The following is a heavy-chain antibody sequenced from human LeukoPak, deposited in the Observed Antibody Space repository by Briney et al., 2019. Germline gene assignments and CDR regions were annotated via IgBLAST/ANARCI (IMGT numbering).Heavy chain of an antibody. D-gene: IGHD6-13*01. V-gene: IGHV3-53*01. Sequence: GGSLRLSCAASGFTVSSNYMSWVRQAPGKGLEWVSVIYSGGSTYYADSVKGRFTISRDNSKNTLYLQMNSLRAEDTAVYYCAREGPTYAAGPKPPYYYYGMDVWGQGTTVTVSS. CDR3: AREGPTYAAGPKPPYYYYGMDV. CDR1: GFTVSSNY. J-gene: IGHJ6*02. CDR2: IYSGGST.